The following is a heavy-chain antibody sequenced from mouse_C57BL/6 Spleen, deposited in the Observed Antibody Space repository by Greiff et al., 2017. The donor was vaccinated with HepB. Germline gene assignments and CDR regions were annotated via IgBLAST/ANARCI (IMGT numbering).Heavy chain of an antibody. CDR3: ARDPQFAWFAY. CDR2: IDPEDGET. Sequence: EVKLMESGAELVKPGASVKLSCTASGFNIKDYYMHWVKQRTEQGLEWIGRIDPEDGETKYAPKFQGKATITADTSSNTAYLQLSSLTSEDTACYYCARDPQFAWFAYWGQGTLVTVSA. CDR1: GFNIKDYY. J-gene: IGHJ3*01. V-gene: IGHV14-2*01.